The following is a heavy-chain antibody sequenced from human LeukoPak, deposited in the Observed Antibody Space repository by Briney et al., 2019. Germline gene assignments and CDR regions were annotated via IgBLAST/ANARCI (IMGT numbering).Heavy chain of an antibody. D-gene: IGHD1-26*01. J-gene: IGHJ4*02. CDR1: GYTFTDYY. Sequence: GASVKVPCKASGYTFTDYYMHWVRQAPGQGLEWMGWINPNSGGTHYAHKFQGRVTMTRDTSISTAYMELSRLRSDDTAVYYCARDNVGLLPKDYWGQGTLVTVSS. CDR2: INPNSGGT. CDR3: ARDNVGLLPKDY. V-gene: IGHV1-2*02.